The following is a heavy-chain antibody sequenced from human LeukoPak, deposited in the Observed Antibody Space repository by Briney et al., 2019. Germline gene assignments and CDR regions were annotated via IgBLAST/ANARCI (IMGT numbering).Heavy chain of an antibody. J-gene: IGHJ5*02. CDR2: INPNSGGT. D-gene: IGHD6-19*01. CDR3: ARDLARLAYNWFDP. CDR1: GYTFTGYY. V-gene: IGHV1-2*02. Sequence: ASVKVSCKASGYTFTGYYMHWVRQAPGQGLEWMGWINPNSGGTNYAQKFQGRVTMIRDTSISTAYMELSRLRSDDTAVYYCARDLARLAYNWFDPWGQGTLVTVSS.